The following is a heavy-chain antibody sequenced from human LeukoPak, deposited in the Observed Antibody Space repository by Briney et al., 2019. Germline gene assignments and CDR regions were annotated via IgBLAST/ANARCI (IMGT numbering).Heavy chain of an antibody. CDR2: IIPIFGTA. CDR3: ARGYCSSTSCLTGDYYYYYYMDV. D-gene: IGHD2-2*01. J-gene: IGHJ6*03. V-gene: IGHV1-69*13. CDR1: RGTFSSYA. Sequence: SVKVSCKASRGTFSSYAISWVRQAPGQGLEWMGGIIPIFGTANYAQKFQGRVTITADESTSTAYMELSSLRSEDTAVYYCARGYCSSTSCLTGDYYYYYYMDVWGKGTTVTVSS.